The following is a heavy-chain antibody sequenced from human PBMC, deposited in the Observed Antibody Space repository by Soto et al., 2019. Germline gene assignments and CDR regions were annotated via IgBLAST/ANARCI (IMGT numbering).Heavy chain of an antibody. D-gene: IGHD1-7*01. J-gene: IGHJ5*01. Sequence: QPWGSLRLSCAASGFTFSKYAMNWVRQAPGKGLEWVSSVSTSDTRTYYADSVKGRFTISRDNSDNTVYLQMDSLRAEDTAVYYCAKALTGTTYWFDSWGKGTLVTVSS. V-gene: IGHV3-23*01. CDR3: AKALTGTTYWFDS. CDR1: GFTFSKYA. CDR2: VSTSDTRT.